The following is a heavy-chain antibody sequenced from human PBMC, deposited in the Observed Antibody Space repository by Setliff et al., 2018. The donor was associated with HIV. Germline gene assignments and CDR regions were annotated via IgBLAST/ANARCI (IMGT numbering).Heavy chain of an antibody. D-gene: IGHD3-10*01. Sequence: GGSLRLSCAASGFTFSSYAMSWVRQAPGKGLEWVSAISGSGGSTYYVDSVKGRFTISRDNSKNTLYLQMNSLRAEDTAVYYCAKKTAAYTSGSWLHYWGQGTLVTVSS. CDR2: ISGSGGST. CDR3: AKKTAAYTSGSWLHY. J-gene: IGHJ4*02. CDR1: GFTFSSYA. V-gene: IGHV3-23*01.